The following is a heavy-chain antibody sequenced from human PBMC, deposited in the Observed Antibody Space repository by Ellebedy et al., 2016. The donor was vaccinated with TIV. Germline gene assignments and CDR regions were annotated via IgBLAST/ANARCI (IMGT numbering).Heavy chain of an antibody. D-gene: IGHD6-13*01. J-gene: IGHJ2*01. CDR3: ARGAAAGFFWYFDL. V-gene: IGHV7-4-1*02. CDR2: INTNTGNP. CDR1: GYTFTSYA. Sequence: AASVTVSCKASGYTFTSYAMNWVRQAPGQGLEWMGWINTNTGNPTYAQGFTGRSVFSLDTSVSTAYLQISSLKAEDTAVYYCARGAAAGFFWYFDLWGRGTLVTVSS.